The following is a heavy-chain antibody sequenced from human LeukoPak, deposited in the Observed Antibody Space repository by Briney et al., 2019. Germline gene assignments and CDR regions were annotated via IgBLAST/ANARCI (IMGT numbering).Heavy chain of an antibody. Sequence: GGSLRLSCPVSGFTFSSYAMSWVRQAPGRGLEWVSVISTSGESAYYADSVKGRFTISRDNSKNTLYLQMNSLRAEDTAVYYCARSYEGSGFSDWGQGTLVTVSS. CDR3: ARSYEGSGFSD. CDR1: GFTFSSYA. V-gene: IGHV3-23*01. CDR2: ISTSGESA. D-gene: IGHD3-3*01. J-gene: IGHJ4*02.